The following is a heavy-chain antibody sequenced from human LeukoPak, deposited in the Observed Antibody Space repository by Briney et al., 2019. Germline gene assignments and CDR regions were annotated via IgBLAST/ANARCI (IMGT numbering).Heavy chain of an antibody. D-gene: IGHD6-13*01. V-gene: IGHV1-69*04. Sequence: ASVKVSCKASGGTFSSYAISWVRQAPGQGLEWMGRIIPILGIVNYAQNFQGSVTITADKSTTTVFMELSSLRSEDTAVYFCARARRSDSSWYDYWGQGTLVSVSS. CDR2: IIPILGIV. CDR1: GGTFSSYA. CDR3: ARARRSDSSWYDY. J-gene: IGHJ4*02.